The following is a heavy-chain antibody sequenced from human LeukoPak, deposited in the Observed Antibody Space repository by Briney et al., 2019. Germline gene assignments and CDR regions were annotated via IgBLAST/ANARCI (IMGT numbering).Heavy chain of an antibody. V-gene: IGHV3-30*18. CDR2: ISSEGSVE. Sequence: GGSLRLSCAASGFTFSNYSMHWVRQAPGKGLEWVAVISSEGSVEYYADSVKGRFTISRDNSKNTMYVQMNNLRPEDTALYYCTKEGQTPYTSKFSFDYWGQGTLVTVSS. CDR3: TKEGQTPYTSKFSFDY. J-gene: IGHJ4*02. D-gene: IGHD6-13*01. CDR1: GFTFSNYS.